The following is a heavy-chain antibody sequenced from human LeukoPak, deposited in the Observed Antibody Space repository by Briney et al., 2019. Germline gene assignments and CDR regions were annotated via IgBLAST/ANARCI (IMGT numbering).Heavy chain of an antibody. Sequence: ESGPTLVNPTQTLTLTCTFSGFELSIPGVAVGWIRQPPGKALEWLALIYWDDDKLYSPSLRRRLTITKDTSKNQVVLKMTDMDPVDTGTYFCALKIALVTERFFRLDFWGQGTLVSVSS. CDR1: GFELSIPGVA. CDR3: ALKIALVTERFFRLDF. D-gene: IGHD5-18*01. J-gene: IGHJ4*02. CDR2: IYWDDDK. V-gene: IGHV2-5*02.